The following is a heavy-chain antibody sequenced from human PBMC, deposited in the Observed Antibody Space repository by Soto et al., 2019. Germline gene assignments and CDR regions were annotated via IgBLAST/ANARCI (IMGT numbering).Heavy chain of an antibody. CDR1: GYTFTRYG. CDR3: AREGDAPYYYYGMDV. J-gene: IGHJ6*02. CDR2: ISGYDGRT. D-gene: IGHD2-21*02. Sequence: QVHLVQSGAEVKKPGASVKVSCKTSGYTFTRYGISWVRQAPGQGLEWMGWISGYDGRTNFAQKVQDRVTMTTDTSPSTVDMELRSLSSDDTAVYYCAREGDAPYYYYGMDVWGQGTTVTVSS. V-gene: IGHV1-18*01.